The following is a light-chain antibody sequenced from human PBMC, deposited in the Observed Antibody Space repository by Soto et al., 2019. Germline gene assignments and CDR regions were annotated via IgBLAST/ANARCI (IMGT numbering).Light chain of an antibody. V-gene: IGLV9-49*01. Sequence: QSVLTQPPSASASLGASVTLTCTLSSGYSNYKVDWYQQRPGKGPRFVMRVGTGGIVGSKGAGIPARFSVLGSGLNRYLTIKNIQEEDESDYHCGADHGSGSNCGYLVFGGGTKLTVL. J-gene: IGLJ2*01. CDR1: SGYSNYK. CDR2: VGTGGIVG. CDR3: GADHGSGSNCGYLV.